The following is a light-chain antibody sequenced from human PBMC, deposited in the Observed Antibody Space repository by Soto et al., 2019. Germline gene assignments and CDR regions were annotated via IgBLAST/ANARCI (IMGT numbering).Light chain of an antibody. CDR3: QQYDSPIWT. CDR1: QSVGSSY. J-gene: IGKJ1*01. CDR2: STS. Sequence: ENVLTQSQGTLSLSPGERATLSCRASQSVGSSYLAWYQQKPGQAPRLLIYSTSSRATDIPDRFSGSGSGTDFTLTISRLEPEDFAVYYCQQYDSPIWTFGQGTKVEIK. V-gene: IGKV3-20*01.